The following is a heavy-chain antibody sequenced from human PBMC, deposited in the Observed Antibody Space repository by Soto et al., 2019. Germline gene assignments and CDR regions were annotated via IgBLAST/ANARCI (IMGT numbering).Heavy chain of an antibody. V-gene: IGHV4-59*01. J-gene: IGHJ5*02. CDR3: AGNYYDSSGYYAPGLFDP. D-gene: IGHD3-22*01. Sequence: SETLSLTCTVSGGSFTNYYWSWIRQPPGKGLEWIGYISYRGSPNYNPSLKSRVTISIDTSNNQFSLILSSVTAADTAVYYCAGNYYDSSGYYAPGLFDPWGQGTLVTVAS. CDR1: GGSFTNYY. CDR2: ISYRGSP.